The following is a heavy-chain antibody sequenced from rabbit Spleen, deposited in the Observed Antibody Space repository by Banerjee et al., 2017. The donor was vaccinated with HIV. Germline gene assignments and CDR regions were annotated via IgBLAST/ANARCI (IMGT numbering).Heavy chain of an antibody. V-gene: IGHV1S45*01. J-gene: IGHJ6*01. CDR2: IDSGSSGFT. Sequence: QEQLVESGGGLVKPGTSLTLTCIASGVSFSGSSYMCWVRQAPGKGLEWIACIDSGSSGFTYFANWAKGRFTISKTASTTVTLHMTSLTAADTATYFCARDTGSSFSSYGMDLWGPGTLVTVS. D-gene: IGHD8-1*01. CDR1: GVSFSGSSY. CDR3: ARDTGSSFSSYGMDL.